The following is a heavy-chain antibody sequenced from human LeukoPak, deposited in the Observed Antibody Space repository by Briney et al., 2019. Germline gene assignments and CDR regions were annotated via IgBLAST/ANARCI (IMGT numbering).Heavy chain of an antibody. Sequence: GGSLRLSCAASGFTFSNYGLSWVRQAPGKGLEWVSAISGSGGSTYYADSVKGRFTISRDNSKNTLYLQMNSLTDEDTAVYYCAKKWGVGTTTLDYFDYWGQGTLVTVSS. V-gene: IGHV3-23*01. CDR3: AKKWGVGTTTLDYFDY. CDR2: ISGSGGST. D-gene: IGHD1-26*01. CDR1: GFTFSNYG. J-gene: IGHJ4*02.